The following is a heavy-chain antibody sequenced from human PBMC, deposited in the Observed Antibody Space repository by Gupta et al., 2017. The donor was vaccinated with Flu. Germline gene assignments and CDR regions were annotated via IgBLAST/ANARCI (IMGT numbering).Heavy chain of an antibody. V-gene: IGHV1-69*06. J-gene: IGHJ4*02. D-gene: IGHD3-3*01. CDR3: ARDRGDFWSGYYLFAY. CDR2: IIPIFGTA. CDR1: YA. Sequence: YAISWVRQAPGQGLEWMGGIIPIFGTANYAQKFQGRVTITADKSTSTAYMELSSLRSEDTAVYYCARDRGDFWSGYYLFAYWGQGTLVTVSS.